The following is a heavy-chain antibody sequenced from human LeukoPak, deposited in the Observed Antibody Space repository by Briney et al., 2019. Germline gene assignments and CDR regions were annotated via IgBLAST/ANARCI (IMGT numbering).Heavy chain of an antibody. CDR1: GFTFSSYW. D-gene: IGHD3-10*01. V-gene: IGHV3-74*01. CDR2: INGDGSST. J-gene: IGHJ4*02. Sequence: GGSLRLSCAASGFTFSSYWMHWVRQAPGKGLVWVSRINGDGSSTSYADSVKGRFTISRDNAKNTLYLQMNSLRAEDTAVYYCARDGALDYWGQGTLVTVSS. CDR3: ARDGALDY.